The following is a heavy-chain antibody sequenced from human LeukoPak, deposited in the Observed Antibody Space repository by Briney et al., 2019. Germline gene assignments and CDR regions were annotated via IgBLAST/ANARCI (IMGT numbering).Heavy chain of an antibody. CDR1: GYTFTSYD. CDR2: MNPNSGNT. Sequence: GASVKVSCKASGYTFTSYDINWVRQATGQGLEWMGWMNPNSGNTGYAQKFQGRVTMTRNTSIGTAYMELSSLRSEDTAVYYCARGRIKDSSLDIDYDYVWGSYRYTRDNWFDPWGQGTLVTVSS. CDR3: ARGRIKDSSLDIDYDYVWGSYRYTRDNWFDP. D-gene: IGHD3-16*02. J-gene: IGHJ5*02. V-gene: IGHV1-8*01.